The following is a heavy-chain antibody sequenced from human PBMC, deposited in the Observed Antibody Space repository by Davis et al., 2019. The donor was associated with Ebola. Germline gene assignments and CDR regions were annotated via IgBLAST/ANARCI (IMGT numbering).Heavy chain of an antibody. J-gene: IGHJ6*02. V-gene: IGHV3-23*01. D-gene: IGHD4/OR15-4a*01. CDR1: GLSVSSCA. CDR3: AKDLLWWAASDV. CDR2: IGSASGT. Sequence: PGGSLRLSCVVSGLSVSSCAMSWARQVPGKGPSWVSGIGSASGTHYADSVKGRFTISRDDSKNTVYLQMNSLRGEDTAVYYCAKDLLWWAASDVWGQGTTVTVS.